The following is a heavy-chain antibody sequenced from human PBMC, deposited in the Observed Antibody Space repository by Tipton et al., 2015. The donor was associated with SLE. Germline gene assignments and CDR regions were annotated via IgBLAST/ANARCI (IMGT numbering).Heavy chain of an antibody. CDR1: GFTFSSYA. J-gene: IGHJ2*01. Sequence: SLRLSCAASGFTFSSYAIHWVRQAPGKGLEWVAVISYDGSNKYYADSVKGRFTISRDNSKNTLYLQMNSLRAEDTAVYYCAVWDWYFNLWGRGTLVTVSS. CDR2: ISYDGSNK. CDR3: AVWDWYFNL. V-gene: IGHV3-30*04. D-gene: IGHD7-27*01.